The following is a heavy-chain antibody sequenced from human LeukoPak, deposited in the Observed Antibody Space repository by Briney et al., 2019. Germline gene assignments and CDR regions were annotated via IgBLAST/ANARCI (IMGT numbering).Heavy chain of an antibody. J-gene: IGHJ3*02. CDR1: GFTFSSYG. CDR2: ISYDGSSK. V-gene: IGHV3-30*03. D-gene: IGHD6-13*01. Sequence: GGSLRLSCAASGFTFSSYGMHWVRQAPGKGLEWVALISYDGSSKFYADSMKGRFTISRDNSKNTLYLQMNSLRAEDTAVYYCGRIAAAGILGNAFDIWGQGTMVTVSS. CDR3: GRIAAAGILGNAFDI.